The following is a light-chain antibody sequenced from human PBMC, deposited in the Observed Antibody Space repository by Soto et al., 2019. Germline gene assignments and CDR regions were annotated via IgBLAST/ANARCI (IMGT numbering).Light chain of an antibody. J-gene: IGKJ1*01. CDR1: QSVSSN. Sequence: EIVMTQSPATLSVSPGERATLSCRASQSVSSNLAWYQHKPGQTPRLLIYDTSTRATGVPTRFSGSRSGAEFTLTINSLQSEDFAVYYCQQYNNWPVWTFGQGTKVDIK. V-gene: IGKV3-15*01. CDR2: DTS. CDR3: QQYNNWPVWT.